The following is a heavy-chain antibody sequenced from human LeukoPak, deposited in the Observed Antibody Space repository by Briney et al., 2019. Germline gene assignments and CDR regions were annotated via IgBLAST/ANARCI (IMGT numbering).Heavy chain of an antibody. D-gene: IGHD1-26*01. Sequence: ASVKVSCKVSEYTLTELSMHWVRQAPGKGLEWMGGFDPEDDETIYAQNFQGRASMTEDTSTDTAYMELSSLRSEDTAVYYCATIRYSGNYALFDPWGQGTLVTVSS. CDR3: ATIRYSGNYALFDP. CDR1: EYTLTELS. J-gene: IGHJ5*02. CDR2: FDPEDDET. V-gene: IGHV1-24*01.